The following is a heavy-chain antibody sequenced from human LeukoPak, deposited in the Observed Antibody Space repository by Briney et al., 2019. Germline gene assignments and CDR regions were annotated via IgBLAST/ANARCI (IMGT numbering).Heavy chain of an antibody. J-gene: IGHJ4*02. CDR1: GYTFTSYG. V-gene: IGHV1-18*01. Sequence: GSVKVSCKASGYTFTSYGISWVRQAPGQGLEWMGWISAYNGNTNYAQKLQGRVTMTTDTSTSTAYMELRSLRSDDTAVYYCATLLNGDQIDYWGQGTLVTVSS. CDR3: ATLLNGDQIDY. D-gene: IGHD4-17*01. CDR2: ISAYNGNT.